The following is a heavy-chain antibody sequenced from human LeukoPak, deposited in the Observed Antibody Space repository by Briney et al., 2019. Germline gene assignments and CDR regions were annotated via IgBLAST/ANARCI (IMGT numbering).Heavy chain of an antibody. V-gene: IGHV3-74*01. J-gene: IGHJ4*02. D-gene: IGHD3-22*01. CDR3: AKDRPYRSSISSVDDSSLDY. CDR2: INSDGSST. CDR1: GFTFSSYW. Sequence: QAGGSLRLSCAASGFTFSSYWMHWVRQAPGKGLVWVSRINSDGSSTSYADSVKGRFTISRDNAKNTLYLQMNSLRAEDTAVYYCAKDRPYRSSISSVDDSSLDYWGQGTLVTVSS.